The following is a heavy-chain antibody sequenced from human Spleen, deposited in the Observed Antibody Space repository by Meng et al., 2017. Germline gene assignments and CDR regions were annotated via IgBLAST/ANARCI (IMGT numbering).Heavy chain of an antibody. D-gene: IGHD2-21*01. CDR3: ARVHISTSGNYGLDV. CDR1: GFTVDCSE. Sequence: GGSLRLSCAASGFTVDCSEMSWVRQAPGKGLEWVSYISTSGSTMYYADSVKGRFSISRDNAKNSLYLQMNSLRAEDTAVYYCARVHISTSGNYGLDVWGQGTTVTVSS. J-gene: IGHJ6*02. CDR2: ISTSGSTM. V-gene: IGHV3-48*03.